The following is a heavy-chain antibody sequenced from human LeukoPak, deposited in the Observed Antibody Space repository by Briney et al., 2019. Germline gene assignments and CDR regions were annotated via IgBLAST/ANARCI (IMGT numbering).Heavy chain of an antibody. J-gene: IGHJ4*02. CDR2: IRNKASGGTT. Sequence: XXXLSXXXXXFTFXDYSMTWFRQAPGKGLEWVSFIRNKASGGTTEHAASVRGRFTTSRDDSKSIAYLQMNSLKTEDTALYYCTRDRIMTDFWGQGTLVTVSS. CDR3: TRDRIMTDF. CDR1: XFTFXDYS. V-gene: IGHV3-49*03. D-gene: IGHD2-15*01.